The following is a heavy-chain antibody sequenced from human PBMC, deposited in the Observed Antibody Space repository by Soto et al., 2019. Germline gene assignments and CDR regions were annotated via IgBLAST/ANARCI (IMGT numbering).Heavy chain of an antibody. CDR1: GFTFSSYS. V-gene: IGHV3-48*01. CDR2: ISSSNSTI. J-gene: IGHJ6*02. D-gene: IGHD2-21*02. Sequence: EVQLVESGGGLVQPGGSLRLSCAVSGFTFSSYSMNWVRQAPGKGLEWVSYISSSNSTIKYADSVKGRFTISRDNAKNSLYLQMNSLRAEDTAVYYCARGVVVTAMRAVFFYYGIDVWGQGTTVTVSS. CDR3: ARGVVVTAMRAVFFYYGIDV.